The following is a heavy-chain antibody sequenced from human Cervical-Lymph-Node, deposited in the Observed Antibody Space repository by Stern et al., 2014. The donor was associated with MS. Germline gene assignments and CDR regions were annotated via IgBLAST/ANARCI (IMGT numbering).Heavy chain of an antibody. CDR1: GGSISNGGYY. V-gene: IGHV4-31*03. Sequence: QLQLQESGPGLVKPSQTLSLTCTVSGGSISNGGYYWSWIRQHPGKGLEWIGYIYYSGSTYYNPSLKSRATISIDTSKNQFSLKLSSVSAADTAVYYCARGEDTAMVSLAYWGQGTLVTVSS. D-gene: IGHD5-18*01. CDR2: IYYSGST. CDR3: ARGEDTAMVSLAY. J-gene: IGHJ4*02.